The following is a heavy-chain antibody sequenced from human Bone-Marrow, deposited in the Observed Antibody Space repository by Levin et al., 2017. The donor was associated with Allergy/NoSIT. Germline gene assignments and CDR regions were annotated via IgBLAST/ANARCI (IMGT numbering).Heavy chain of an antibody. CDR2: IGSSGSTI. CDR3: ARQLGNFWSGYNYFDY. CDR1: GFTFSSYE. V-gene: IGHV3-48*03. D-gene: IGHD3-3*01. J-gene: IGHJ4*02. Sequence: LSLTCDASGFTFSSYEMNWVRPAPGKGLEWVSYIGSSGSTIYYADSVKGRFTISRDNAKNSLYLQMNSLRAEDTAVYYCARQLGNFWSGYNYFDYWGQGTLVTVSS.